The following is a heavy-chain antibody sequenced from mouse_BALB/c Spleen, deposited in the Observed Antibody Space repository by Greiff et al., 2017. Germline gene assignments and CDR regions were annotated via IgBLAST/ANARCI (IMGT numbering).Heavy chain of an antibody. CDR3: AREKVTTVVGPGAMDY. V-gene: IGHV5-12-2*01. CDR1: GFTFSSYT. Sequence: EVQRVESGGGLVQPGGSLKLSCAASGFTFSSYTMSWVRQTPEKRLEWVAYISNGGGSTYYPATVKGRFTISRDNAKNTLYLEMSSLRSEDTAMYYCAREKVTTVVGPGAMDYWGQGTSVTVSS. CDR2: ISNGGGST. J-gene: IGHJ4*01. D-gene: IGHD1-1*01.